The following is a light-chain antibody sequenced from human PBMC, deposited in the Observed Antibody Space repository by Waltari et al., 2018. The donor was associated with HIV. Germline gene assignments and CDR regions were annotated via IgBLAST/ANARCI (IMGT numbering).Light chain of an antibody. J-gene: IGLJ1*01. V-gene: IGLV2-11*01. Sequence: QSALTQPRSLSGSPGQSVTISCTGSSSDVGVYDFFFWYQQYPGKAPKLIIFNVSKRPSGVPDRFSGSKSGNTASLTISGLQAEDEADYHCCSYAGSYSYVFGTGTQVTVL. CDR2: NVS. CDR1: SSDVGVYDF. CDR3: CSYAGSYSYV.